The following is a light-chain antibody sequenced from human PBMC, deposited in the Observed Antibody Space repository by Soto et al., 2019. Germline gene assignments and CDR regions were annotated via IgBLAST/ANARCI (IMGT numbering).Light chain of an antibody. CDR3: HQYNGYSNT. Sequence: DIQMTQSPSTLSASVGDRVTITCRASQSIDSWLAWFQQKPGKAPKLLIYKASNLESEVPSRFSGSGSGTEFTLTISSLQPDDFATYYCHQYNGYSNTFGQGTKLEIK. V-gene: IGKV1-5*03. J-gene: IGKJ2*01. CDR1: QSIDSW. CDR2: KAS.